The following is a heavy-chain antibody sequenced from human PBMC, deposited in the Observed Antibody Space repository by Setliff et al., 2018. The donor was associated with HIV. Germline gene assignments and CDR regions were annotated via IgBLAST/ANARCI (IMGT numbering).Heavy chain of an antibody. V-gene: IGHV1-69*13. Sequence: ASVKVSCKASGGTFSSYAISWVRQAPGQGLEWMGGIIPIFGTANYAQKFQGRVTITADESTSTAYMELRSLRSDDTAVYYCARRASTWYYESSGPHFDYWGQGTLVTV. CDR3: ARRASTWYYESSGPHFDY. J-gene: IGHJ4*02. CDR2: IIPIFGTA. D-gene: IGHD3-22*01. CDR1: GGTFSSYA.